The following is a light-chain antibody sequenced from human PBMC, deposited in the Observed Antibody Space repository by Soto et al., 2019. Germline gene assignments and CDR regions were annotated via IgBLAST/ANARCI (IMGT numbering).Light chain of an antibody. CDR3: QVWDSSTCV. CDR1: NIGSKN. V-gene: IGLV3-9*01. J-gene: IGLJ1*01. CDR2: RDS. Sequence: YELTQPLSVSVALGQTARITCGGNNIGSKNVHWYQQKPGQAPVLVIYRDSNRPSGIPERFSGSNSGNTATLTISRAQAGDEADYYCQVWDSSTCVFGTGTKLTVL.